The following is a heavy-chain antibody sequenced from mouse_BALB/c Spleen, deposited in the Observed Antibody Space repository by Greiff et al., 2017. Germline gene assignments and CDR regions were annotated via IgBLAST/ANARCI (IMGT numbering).Heavy chain of an antibody. V-gene: IGHV1-9*01. CDR3: ARYYRYDGDQAWFAY. Sequence: QVQLQQSGAELMKPGASVKISCKATGYTFSSYWIEWVKQRPGHGLEWIGEILPGSGSTNYNEKFKGKATFTADTSSNTAYMQLSSLTSEDSAVYYCARYYRYDGDQAWFAYWGQGTLVTVSA. CDR2: ILPGSGST. J-gene: IGHJ3*01. CDR1: GYTFSSYW. D-gene: IGHD2-14*01.